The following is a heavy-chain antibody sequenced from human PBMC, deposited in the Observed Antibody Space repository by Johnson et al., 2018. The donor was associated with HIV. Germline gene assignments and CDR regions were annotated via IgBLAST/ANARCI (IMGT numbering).Heavy chain of an antibody. CDR3: VSREWELHAFDI. CDR2: MTDDGNNK. Sequence: QVQLVESGGGVVQPGRSLRLSCAASGFRFSTYALHWVRQTPGKGLEWVPLMTDDGNNKYSAASVNGRFTISRDNSNNSLYLQMNSLRAEDTAVYYCVSREWELHAFDIWGQGTMVTGSS. V-gene: IGHV3-30-3*01. D-gene: IGHD1-26*01. J-gene: IGHJ3*02. CDR1: GFRFSTYA.